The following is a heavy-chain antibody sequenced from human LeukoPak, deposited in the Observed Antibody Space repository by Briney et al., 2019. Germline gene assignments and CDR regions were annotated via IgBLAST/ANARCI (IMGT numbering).Heavy chain of an antibody. Sequence: GSLRLSCAASGFTFNIYSMNWVRQAPGKGLEWIGEVNLQGSTNYNPSLMGRVAISVDMSENHISLQLTSVTAADTAVYYCAREGGPYRPLDYSGQGTLVTVSS. V-gene: IGHV4-34*01. J-gene: IGHJ4*02. CDR3: AREGGPYRPLDY. CDR2: VNLQGST. CDR1: GFTFNIYS.